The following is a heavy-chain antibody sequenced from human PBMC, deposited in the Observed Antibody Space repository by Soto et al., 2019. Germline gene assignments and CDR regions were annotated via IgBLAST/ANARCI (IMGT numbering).Heavy chain of an antibody. CDR1: GFTFSSYA. Sequence: PGGSLRLSCAASGFTFSSYAMSWVRQAPGKGLEWVSAISGSGGSTYYADSVKGRFTISRDNFKNTLYLQMNSLRAEDTAVYYCAKAGYSYGYGTTIPTGGFDIWGQGTMVTVSS. CDR3: AKAGYSYGYGTTIPTGGFDI. D-gene: IGHD5-18*01. J-gene: IGHJ3*02. V-gene: IGHV3-23*01. CDR2: ISGSGGST.